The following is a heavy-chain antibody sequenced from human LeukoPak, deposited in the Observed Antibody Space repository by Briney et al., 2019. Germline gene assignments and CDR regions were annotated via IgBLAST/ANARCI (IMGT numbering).Heavy chain of an antibody. V-gene: IGHV3-7*01. Sequence: PGGSLRLSCSASGFSFNNYWMSWVRQAPGKGLESVANINQHGSEEYYVDSVKGRFTISRDNAKNSLYLQMSSLRAEDTAVYYCARAPTGSGKEHYFDSWGQGALVTVSS. D-gene: IGHD3-10*01. CDR1: GFSFNNYW. J-gene: IGHJ4*02. CDR3: ARAPTGSGKEHYFDS. CDR2: INQHGSEE.